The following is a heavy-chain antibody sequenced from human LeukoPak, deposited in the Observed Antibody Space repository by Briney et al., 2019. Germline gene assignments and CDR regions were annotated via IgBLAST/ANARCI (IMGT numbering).Heavy chain of an antibody. D-gene: IGHD3-3*01. CDR3: ARVGYSDFWSGYYWDY. J-gene: IGHJ4*02. Sequence: TGGSLRLSCAASGFTFSSYAMSWVRQAPGKGLEWVSAISGSGGSTYYADSVQGRFIISRDNARNSLYLQMNSLRAEDTAVYYCARVGYSDFWSGYYWDYWGQGTLATVSS. CDR2: ISGSGGST. CDR1: GFTFSSYA. V-gene: IGHV3-23*01.